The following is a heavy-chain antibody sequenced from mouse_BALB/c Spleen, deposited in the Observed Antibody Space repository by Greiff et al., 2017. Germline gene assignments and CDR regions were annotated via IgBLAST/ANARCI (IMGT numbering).Heavy chain of an antibody. CDR3: AREGYDGYFDY. CDR2: ISSGSSTI. V-gene: IGHV5-17*02. Sequence: DVMLVESGGGLVQPGGSRKLSCAASGFTFSSFGMHWVRQAPEKGLEWVAYISSGSSTIYYADTVKGRFTISRDNPKNTLFLQMTSLRSEDTAMYYCAREGYDGYFDYWGQGTTLTVSS. D-gene: IGHD2-14*01. J-gene: IGHJ2*01. CDR1: GFTFSSFG.